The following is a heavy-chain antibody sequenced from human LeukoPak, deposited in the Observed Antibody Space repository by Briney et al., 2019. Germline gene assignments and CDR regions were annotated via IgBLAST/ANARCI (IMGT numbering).Heavy chain of an antibody. J-gene: IGHJ5*02. V-gene: IGHV4-4*07. D-gene: IGHD6-13*01. Sequence: PSETLSLTCTVTGDSISRDFWDWIRQPVGKELEWIGRIYTRGSTNYNPSLKSRATMAVDTSKNQISLNLISLTAADTAVYYCARGAAQFDPWGQGTLVTVSS. CDR2: IYTRGST. CDR3: ARGAAQFDP. CDR1: GDSISRDF.